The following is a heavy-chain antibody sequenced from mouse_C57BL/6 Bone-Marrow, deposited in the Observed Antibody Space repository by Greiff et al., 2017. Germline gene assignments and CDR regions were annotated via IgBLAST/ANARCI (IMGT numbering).Heavy chain of an antibody. CDR2: IDPSDSYT. J-gene: IGHJ2*01. D-gene: IGHD2-3*01. V-gene: IGHV1-69*01. CDR1: GYTFTSYW. CDR3: ARDGYYPYYFDY. Sequence: VQLKQPGAELVMPGASVKLSCKASGYTFTSYWMHWVKQRPGQGLEWIGEIDPSDSYTNYNQKFKGKSTLTVDKSSSTAYMQLNSLTSEDSAVYYYARDGYYPYYFDYWGQGTTLTVSS.